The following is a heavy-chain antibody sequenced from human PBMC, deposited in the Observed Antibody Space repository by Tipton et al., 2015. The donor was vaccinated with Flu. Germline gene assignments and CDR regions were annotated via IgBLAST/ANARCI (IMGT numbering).Heavy chain of an antibody. V-gene: IGHV4-59*08. J-gene: IGHJ3*02. D-gene: IGHD3-9*01. Sequence: TLSLTCIVSGGSVNNYYWSWIRQPPGKGLEYIGDVYYYGRTNYYPSLKSRVTISLDTSRNQISLKLNSVTAADTAVYYCARLRYGNAFDIWGQGAMVTVSS. CDR3: ARLRYGNAFDI. CDR2: VYYYGRT. CDR1: GGSVNNYY.